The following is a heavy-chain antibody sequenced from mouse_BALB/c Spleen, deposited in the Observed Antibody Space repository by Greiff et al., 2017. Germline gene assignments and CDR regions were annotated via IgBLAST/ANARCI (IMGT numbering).Heavy chain of an antibody. V-gene: IGHV14-3*02. D-gene: IGHD1-1*01. CDR1: GFNIKDTY. CDR3: ARSKIRTTVAPLDY. CDR2: IDPANGNT. J-gene: IGHJ2*01. Sequence: VQLQQSGAELVKPGASVKLSCTASGFNIKDTYMHWVKQRPEQGLEWIGRIDPANGNTKYDPKFQGKATITADTSSNTAYLQLSSLTSEDTAVYYCARSKIRTTVAPLDYWGQGTTLTVSS.